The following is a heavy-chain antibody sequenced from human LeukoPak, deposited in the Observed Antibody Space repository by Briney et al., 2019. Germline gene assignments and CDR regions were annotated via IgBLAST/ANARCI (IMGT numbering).Heavy chain of an antibody. V-gene: IGHV3-7*03. Sequence: GGSLRLSCAASGFTFSSYWMSWGRQAPGKGLEWVSNIKQDGSEKSYVDSVKGRFTISRDNTKNSLYLQMNSLRAEDTAVYYCARGQTTMTNWGQGTLVTVSS. CDR1: GFTFSSYW. CDR2: IKQDGSEK. CDR3: ARGQTTMTN. D-gene: IGHD4-17*01. J-gene: IGHJ4*02.